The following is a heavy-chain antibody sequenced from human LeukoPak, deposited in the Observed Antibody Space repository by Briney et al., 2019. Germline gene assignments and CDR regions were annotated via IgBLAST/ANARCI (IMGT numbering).Heavy chain of an antibody. J-gene: IGHJ4*02. V-gene: IGHV3-23*01. CDR2: ISGGGDYT. CDR3: AKTRPLDSSSWSHGDY. D-gene: IGHD6-13*01. Sequence: GGSLRLSCAASGFTFSRYWMSWVRQAPGKGLEWVSTISGGGDYTYDADSVKGRSSISRDNSKNTLYLQINSLRAEDTAVYYCAKTRPLDSSSWSHGDYWGQGTLVTVSS. CDR1: GFTFSRYW.